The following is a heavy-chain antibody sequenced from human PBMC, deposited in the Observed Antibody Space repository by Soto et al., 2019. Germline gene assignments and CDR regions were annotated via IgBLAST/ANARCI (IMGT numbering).Heavy chain of an antibody. CDR1: GYSFTDYH. D-gene: IGHD2-8*01. Sequence: ASVKVSCKASGYSFTDYHIHWVRQAPGQGLEWLGRINPKSGGTSTAQKFQGWVTMTTDTSISTASLELTRLTSDDPAIYYCARGDSTDCSNGVCSFFYNHDMDVWGQGTTVTVSS. CDR3: ARGDSTDCSNGVCSFFYNHDMDV. CDR2: INPKSGGT. J-gene: IGHJ6*02. V-gene: IGHV1-2*04.